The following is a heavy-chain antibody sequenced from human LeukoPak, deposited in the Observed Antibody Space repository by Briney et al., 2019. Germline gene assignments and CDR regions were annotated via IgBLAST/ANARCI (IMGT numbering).Heavy chain of an antibody. V-gene: IGHV5-51*01. J-gene: IGHJ3*02. CDR1: GYSFTSYW. CDR3: ARLGGIGYYDSSGYYYGGYAFDI. CDR2: IYPGDSDT. D-gene: IGHD3-22*01. Sequence: GESLKISCKGSGYSFTSYWIGWVRQMPGKGLEWMGIIYPGDSDTRCSPSFQGQVTISADKSISTAYLQWSSLKASDTAMYYCARLGGIGYYDSSGYYYGGYAFDIWGQGTMVTVSS.